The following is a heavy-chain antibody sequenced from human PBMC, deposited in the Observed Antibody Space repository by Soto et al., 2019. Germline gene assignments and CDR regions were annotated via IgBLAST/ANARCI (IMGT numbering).Heavy chain of an antibody. J-gene: IGHJ3*02. CDR2: IYYSGST. V-gene: IGHV4-61*01. D-gene: IGHD5-12*01. CDR3: ASFSVASDAFDI. Sequence: SETLSLTCTVSGGSVSSGSYYWSWIRQPPGKELEWIGYIYYSGSTNYNPSLKSRVTISVDTSKNQFSLKLSSVSAADTAAYYCASFSVASDAFDIWGQGTMVTVSS. CDR1: GGSVSSGSYY.